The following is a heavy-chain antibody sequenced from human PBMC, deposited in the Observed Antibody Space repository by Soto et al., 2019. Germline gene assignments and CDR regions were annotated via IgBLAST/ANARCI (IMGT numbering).Heavy chain of an antibody. Sequence: SETLSLTCAVSGGSISSGGYSWSWIRQPPGKGLEWIGYIYHSGSTYYNPSLKSRVTISVDRSKNQFSLELSSVTAADTAIYYCARMRSSPSARYYFDYWGQGTLVTVSS. CDR1: GGSISSGGYS. D-gene: IGHD2-2*01. CDR2: IYHSGST. CDR3: ARMRSSPSARYYFDY. V-gene: IGHV4-30-2*02. J-gene: IGHJ4*02.